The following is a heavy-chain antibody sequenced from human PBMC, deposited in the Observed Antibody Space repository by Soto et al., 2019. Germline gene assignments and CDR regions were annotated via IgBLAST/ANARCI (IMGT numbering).Heavy chain of an antibody. CDR2: INHSGST. J-gene: IGHJ4*02. CDR1: GGSFSGYY. D-gene: IGHD3-9*01. V-gene: IGHV4-34*01. Sequence: SETLSLTCAVYGGSFSGYYWSWIRQPPGKGLEWIGEINHSGSTNYNPSLKSRVTISVDTSKNQFSLKLSSVTAADTAVYYCARGHSTLHYDILTGDRVLDYWGQGTLVSVSS. CDR3: ARGHSTLHYDILTGDRVLDY.